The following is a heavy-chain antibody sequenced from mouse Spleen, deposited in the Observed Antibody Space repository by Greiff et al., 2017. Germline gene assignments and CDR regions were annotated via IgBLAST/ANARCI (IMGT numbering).Heavy chain of an antibody. J-gene: IGHJ4*01. CDR3: TNPAYYRYDDAMDY. CDR2: IYPGNSDT. V-gene: IGHV1-5*01. CDR1: GYTFTSYW. Sequence: EVQLQQSGTVLARPGASVKMSCKTSGYTFTSYWMHWVKQRPGQGLEWIGAIYPGNSDTSYNQKFKGKAKLTAVTSASTAYMELSSLTNEDSAVYYCTNPAYYRYDDAMDYWGQGTSVTVSS. D-gene: IGHD2-14*01.